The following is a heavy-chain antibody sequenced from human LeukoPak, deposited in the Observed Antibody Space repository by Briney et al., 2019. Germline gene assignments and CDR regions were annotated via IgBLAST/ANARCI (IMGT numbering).Heavy chain of an antibody. CDR2: INHSGST. Sequence: PSETLSLTCTVSGYSISSGYYWAWIRQPPGRGLEWIVEINHSGSTNYNPSLKSRVTISVDTSKNQFSLKLSSVTAADTAVYYCARHAAYGVGATRYNWFDPWGQGTLVTVSS. CDR3: ARHAAYGVGATRYNWFDP. J-gene: IGHJ5*02. V-gene: IGHV4-38-2*02. D-gene: IGHD1-26*01. CDR1: GYSISSGYY.